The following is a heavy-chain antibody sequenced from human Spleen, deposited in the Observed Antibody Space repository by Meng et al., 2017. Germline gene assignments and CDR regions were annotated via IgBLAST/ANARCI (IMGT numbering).Heavy chain of an antibody. D-gene: IGHD2-21*01. CDR1: GGSITSSSYY. CDR2: MHYSGTT. CDR3: ASFDHIPRRNYFDY. Sequence: QLQLQESGPGLVKPSETLSLTCPVSGGSITSSSYYWGWIRQPPGKGLEWIGNMHYSGTTYYNPSLKSRVSISVDTSKNQFSLNLNSMTAADTAVYYCASFDHIPRRNYFDYWGQGTLVTVSS. V-gene: IGHV4-39*01. J-gene: IGHJ4*02.